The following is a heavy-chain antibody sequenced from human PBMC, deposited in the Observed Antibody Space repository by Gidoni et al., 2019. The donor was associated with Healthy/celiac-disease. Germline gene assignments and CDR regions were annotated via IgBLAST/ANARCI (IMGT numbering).Heavy chain of an antibody. CDR3: VTHGDYESDDAFDI. D-gene: IGHD4-17*01. Sequence: EVQLVESGGGLVEPGGSLRLSCSAPGFTFSNYAMHWVRQAPGKGLEYVSAISSNGGSTYYADSVKGRFTISRDNSKNTLYLQMSSLRAEDTAVYYCVTHGDYESDDAFDIWGQGTMVTVSS. CDR1: GFTFSNYA. J-gene: IGHJ3*02. CDR2: ISSNGGST. V-gene: IGHV3-64D*06.